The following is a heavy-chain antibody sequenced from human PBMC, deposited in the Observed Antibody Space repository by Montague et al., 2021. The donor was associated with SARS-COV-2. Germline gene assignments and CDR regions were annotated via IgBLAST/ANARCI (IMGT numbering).Heavy chain of an antibody. Sequence: SLRLSCAASGFTFSDYSMRWVRQAPGKGLEWLSYISCDGTTICYADSVKGRFTISRDNAENSLYLQVNSLRAEDTALYYCAKVNKRGFYAIDVWGQGTTVTVSS. J-gene: IGHJ6*02. CDR1: GFTFSDYS. V-gene: IGHV3-9*01. CDR2: ISCDGTTI. CDR3: AKVNKRGFYAIDV. D-gene: IGHD3-16*01.